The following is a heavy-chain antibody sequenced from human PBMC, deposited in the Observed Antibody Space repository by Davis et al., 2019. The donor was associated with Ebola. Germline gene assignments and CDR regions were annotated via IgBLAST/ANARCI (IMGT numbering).Heavy chain of an antibody. CDR1: GFTISCYD. J-gene: IGHJ6*02. Sequence: GESLKISCAASGFTISCYDMHWVRQATGKGLEWVSAIGTAGDTYYPGSVKGRFTISRENAKNSLYLQMNSLRAGDTAVYYCARVGLEGLRAGGGMDVWGQGTTVTVSS. CDR2: IGTAGDT. D-gene: IGHD2-8*02. CDR3: ARVGLEGLRAGGGMDV. V-gene: IGHV3-13*01.